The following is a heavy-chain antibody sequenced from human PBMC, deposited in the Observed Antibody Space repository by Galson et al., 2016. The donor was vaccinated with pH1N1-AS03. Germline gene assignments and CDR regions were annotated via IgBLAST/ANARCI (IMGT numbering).Heavy chain of an antibody. Sequence: SLRLSCAASGFSFRDYWMSWVRQAPGKGLEWVANIKQDGSQKYYVDSVKGRFTISRDNAENSLYLQMNSLTAADTAVYYCVRITKGSTTCIWGQGVLVTVSS. CDR1: GFSFRDYW. J-gene: IGHJ4*02. D-gene: IGHD2-2*01. CDR2: IKQDGSQK. CDR3: VRITKGSTTCI. V-gene: IGHV3-7*03.